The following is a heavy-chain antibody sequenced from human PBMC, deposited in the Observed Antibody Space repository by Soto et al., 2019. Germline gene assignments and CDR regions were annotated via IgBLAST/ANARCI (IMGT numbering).Heavy chain of an antibody. CDR3: ARDLRVDGPDNYGMDV. J-gene: IGHJ6*02. Sequence: QVQLVQSGAEVKKPGASVKVSCKASRYSLRSNYVHWVRQAPGQGLEWMGWINPNSSGTVYAQKFQGRVSMTRDASLTTAYMQLNRLTSDDTAVYYCARDLRVDGPDNYGMDVWGQGTTVTVSS. D-gene: IGHD2-2*01. V-gene: IGHV1-2*02. CDR1: RYSLRSNY. CDR2: INPNSSGT.